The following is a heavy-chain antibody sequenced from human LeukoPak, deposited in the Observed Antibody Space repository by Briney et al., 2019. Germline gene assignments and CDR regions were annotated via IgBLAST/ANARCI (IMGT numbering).Heavy chain of an antibody. Sequence: SQTLSLTCTVSTGSISSGDYFWSWIRQHPGKGLEWIGYIHYSGRTYYNPSLKSRVTISVDTSKNQLSLKLTSVTAADTAVYYCARDARPGSGHGFDPWGQGTLVTVSS. J-gene: IGHJ5*02. CDR3: ARDARPGSGHGFDP. CDR1: TGSISSGDYF. D-gene: IGHD5-12*01. V-gene: IGHV4-31*03. CDR2: IHYSGRT.